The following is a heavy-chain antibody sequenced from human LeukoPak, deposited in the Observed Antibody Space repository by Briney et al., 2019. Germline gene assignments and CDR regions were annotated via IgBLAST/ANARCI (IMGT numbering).Heavy chain of an antibody. D-gene: IGHD1-26*01. CDR2: ISSSSSYI. J-gene: IGHJ3*02. CDR1: GFTFSSYS. CDR3: AREYSDHDAFDI. V-gene: IGHV3-21*01. Sequence: GESLSLSCAASGFTFSSYSMNWVRQAPGKGLEWVSSISSSSSYIYYADSVKGRFTISRDNAKNSLYLQMNSLRAEDTAVYYCAREYSDHDAFDIWGQGTMVTVSS.